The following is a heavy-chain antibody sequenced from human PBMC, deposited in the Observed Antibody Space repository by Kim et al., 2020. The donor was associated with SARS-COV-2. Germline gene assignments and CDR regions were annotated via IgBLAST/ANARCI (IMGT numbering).Heavy chain of an antibody. Sequence: SETLSLTCTVSGGSISSGSYYWSWIRQPAGKGLEWIGRIYTSGSTNYNPSLKSRDTISVDTSKNQFSLKLSSVTAADTAVYYCARAYYGSGSFYYYYYGMDVWGQGTTVTVSS. V-gene: IGHV4-61*02. J-gene: IGHJ6*02. CDR2: IYTSGST. CDR1: GGSISSGSYY. CDR3: ARAYYGSGSFYYYYYGMDV. D-gene: IGHD3-10*01.